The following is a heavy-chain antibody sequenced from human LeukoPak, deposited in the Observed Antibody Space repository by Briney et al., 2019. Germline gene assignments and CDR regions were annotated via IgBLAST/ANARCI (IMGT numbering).Heavy chain of an antibody. V-gene: IGHV4-4*09. CDR2: IYTSGST. Sequence: SETLSLTCTVSGGSISSYYWSWIRQPPGKGLEWIGYIYTSGSTNYNPSLKSRVTISVDTSKNQFSLELSSVTAADTAVYYCAGRDYNLGYWGQGTLVTVSS. CDR3: AGRDYNLGY. J-gene: IGHJ4*02. D-gene: IGHD5-24*01. CDR1: GGSISSYY.